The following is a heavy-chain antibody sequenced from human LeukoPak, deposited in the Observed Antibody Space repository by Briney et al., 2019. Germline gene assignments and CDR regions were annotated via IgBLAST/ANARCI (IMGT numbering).Heavy chain of an antibody. CDR1: GYTLTSYY. J-gene: IGHJ4*02. V-gene: IGHV1-69*13. D-gene: IGHD3-10*01. CDR3: ARSLHSGSYYSTGGY. Sequence: GASVKVSCKASGYTLTSYYLHWVRQAPGQGLEWMGGIIPIFGTVNYAQKLQGRVTITAGESTSTAYMELSSLRSEDTAVYYCARSLHSGSYYSTGGYWGQGTLVTVSS. CDR2: IIPIFGTV.